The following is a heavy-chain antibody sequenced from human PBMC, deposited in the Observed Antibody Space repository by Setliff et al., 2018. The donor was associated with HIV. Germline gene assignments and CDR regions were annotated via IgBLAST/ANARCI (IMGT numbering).Heavy chain of an antibody. Sequence: SETLSLTCTVSGGSLNGYSWSWIRQAAGEGLEWVGRFHATGVTNYSPSLKSRVSMSIDKSKSQISLKLTSVTAADTAMYHCARVYYFDSSGYYQRGDVFDIWGQGTMVTVSS. D-gene: IGHD3-22*01. CDR1: GGSLNGYS. V-gene: IGHV4-4*07. CDR2: FHATGVT. J-gene: IGHJ3*02. CDR3: ARVYYFDSSGYYQRGDVFDI.